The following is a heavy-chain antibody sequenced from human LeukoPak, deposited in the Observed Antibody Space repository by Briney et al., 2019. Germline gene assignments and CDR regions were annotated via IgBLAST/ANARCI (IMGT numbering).Heavy chain of an antibody. Sequence: GESLKISCKGSGYSFTSYWICWLLQMPGKGLEWMRIIYPGDSDTRYSPSFQGQVTISADKSISTSYLQRSSLNASDTAMYYCANLPPSGSYYPFYWGQGTLVTVSS. V-gene: IGHV5-51*01. CDR3: ANLPPSGSYYPFY. CDR2: IYPGDSDT. CDR1: GYSFTSYW. D-gene: IGHD1-26*01. J-gene: IGHJ4*02.